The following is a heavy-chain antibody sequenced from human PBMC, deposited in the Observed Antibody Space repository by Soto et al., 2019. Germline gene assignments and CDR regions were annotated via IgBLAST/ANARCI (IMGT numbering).Heavy chain of an antibody. J-gene: IGHJ4*02. V-gene: IGHV4-61*01. CDR1: GASVSSGSHY. CDR2: IYYSGST. CDR3: ARDPLGYRRSHFFDL. D-gene: IGHD6-13*01. Sequence: PSQTLSLTCSVSGASVSSGSHYWSWIRQSPGKGLEWIGFIYYSGSTNYNPYHKSRVTISVDTSKNQFSLKVSSVTAADTAVYFCARDPLGYRRSHFFDLWGQGTLVTVSS.